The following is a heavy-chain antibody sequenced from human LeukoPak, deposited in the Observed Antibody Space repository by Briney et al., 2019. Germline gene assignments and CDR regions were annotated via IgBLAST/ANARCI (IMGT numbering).Heavy chain of an antibody. J-gene: IGHJ4*02. CDR2: ISSSSSYI. D-gene: IGHD6-19*01. V-gene: IGHV3-21*01. CDR3: ARGQSSGWMVIDY. Sequence: SISSSSSYIYYADSVKGRFTISRDNAKNSLYLQMNSLRAEDTAVYYCARGQSSGWMVIDYWGQGTLVTVSS.